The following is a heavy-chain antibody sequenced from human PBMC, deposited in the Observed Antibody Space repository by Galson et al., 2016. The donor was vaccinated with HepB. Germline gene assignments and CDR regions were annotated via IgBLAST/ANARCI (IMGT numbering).Heavy chain of an antibody. CDR1: GFSFSDYA. J-gene: IGHJ5*02. Sequence: SLRLSCAASGFSFSDYAMTWVRQAPGKGLEWVSAISGSGAHINYRNSVKGRFATSRDNSKNTVYLQMNSLTAEDTATYYCAKNFATGQVTYDTWGQGTLVTVSS. CDR2: ISGSGAHI. D-gene: IGHD4-23*01. CDR3: AKNFATGQVTYDT. V-gene: IGHV3-23*01.